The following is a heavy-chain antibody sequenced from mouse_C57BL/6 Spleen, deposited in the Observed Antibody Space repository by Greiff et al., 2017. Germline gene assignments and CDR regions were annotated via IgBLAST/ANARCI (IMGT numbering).Heavy chain of an antibody. CDR3: TSYGNYGY. J-gene: IGHJ2*01. Sequence: EVQLQQSGAELVRPGASVKLSCTASGFNIKDDYMHWVKQRPEQGLEWIGWIDPENGDTEYASKFQGKATITADTSSNTAYLQLSSLTSEDTAVYYCTSYGNYGYGGQGTTLTVSS. V-gene: IGHV14-4*01. D-gene: IGHD2-1*01. CDR2: IDPENGDT. CDR1: GFNIKDDY.